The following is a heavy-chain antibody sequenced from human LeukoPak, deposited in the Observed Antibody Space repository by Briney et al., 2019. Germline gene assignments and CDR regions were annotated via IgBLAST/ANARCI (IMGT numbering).Heavy chain of an antibody. CDR1: GFTFSSYG. CDR3: AKRIQYSSSSAYFDY. D-gene: IGHD6-6*01. J-gene: IGHJ4*02. Sequence: PGGSLRLSCAASGFTFSSYGMNWVRQAPGKGLEWVSAISDSGGNKYYADSVKGRFTTSRDNPRNTLYLQMNSLRAEDTAIYYCAKRIQYSSSSAYFDYWGQGTLVTVSS. CDR2: ISDSGGNK. V-gene: IGHV3-23*01.